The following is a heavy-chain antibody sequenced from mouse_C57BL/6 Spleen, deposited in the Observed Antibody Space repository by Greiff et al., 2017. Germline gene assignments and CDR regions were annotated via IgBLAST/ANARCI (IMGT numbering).Heavy chain of an antibody. V-gene: IGHV1-64*01. Sequence: QLQQPGAELVKPGASVKLSCKASGYTFTSYWMHWVKQRPGQGLEWIGMIHPNSGSTNYNEKFKSKATLTVDKSSSTAYMQLSSLTSEDSAVYYCARFITTVVARYFDVWGTGTTVTVSS. CDR2: IHPNSGST. J-gene: IGHJ1*03. CDR1: GYTFTSYW. CDR3: ARFITTVVARYFDV. D-gene: IGHD1-1*01.